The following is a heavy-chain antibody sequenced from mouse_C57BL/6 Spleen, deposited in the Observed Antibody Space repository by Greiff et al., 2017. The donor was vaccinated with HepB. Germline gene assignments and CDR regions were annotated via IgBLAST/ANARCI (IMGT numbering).Heavy chain of an antibody. Sequence: QVQLKQPGAELVKPGASVKLSCKASGYTFTSYWMHWVKQRPGQGLEWIGMIHPNSGSTNYNEKFKSKATLTVDKSSSPAYMQLSSLTSEDSAVYYCASEEVLRFDYWGQGTTLTVSS. CDR1: GYTFTSYW. CDR2: IHPNSGST. V-gene: IGHV1-64*01. J-gene: IGHJ2*01. CDR3: ASEEVLRFDY. D-gene: IGHD1-1*01.